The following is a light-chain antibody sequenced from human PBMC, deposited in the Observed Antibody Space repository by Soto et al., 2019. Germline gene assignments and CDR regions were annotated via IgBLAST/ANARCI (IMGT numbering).Light chain of an antibody. Sequence: QSALTQPASVSGSPGQSITISCTGTSSDVGGYNYVSWYQQHPGKAPKLMIYKVSNRPSGVSNRSSGSKSGNTASLTISGLQAEDEADYYCSSYTSSSTWVFGGGTKLTV. CDR2: KVS. CDR3: SSYTSSSTWV. J-gene: IGLJ3*02. V-gene: IGLV2-14*01. CDR1: SSDVGGYNY.